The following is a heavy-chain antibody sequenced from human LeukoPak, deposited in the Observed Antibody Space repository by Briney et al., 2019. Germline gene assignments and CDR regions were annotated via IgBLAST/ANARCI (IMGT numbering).Heavy chain of an antibody. D-gene: IGHD4-17*01. CDR1: GFTFSSYW. CDR2: INSDGSST. J-gene: IGHJ5*02. CDR3: TRDHGDYGNFFGP. V-gene: IGHV3-74*01. Sequence: QAGGSLRLSCVASGFTFSSYWMHWVRQAPGKGLVWVSRINSDGSSTSYADSVKGRFTISRDNAKNTLYLQMNSLRVEDTAVYYCTRDHGDYGNFFGPWGQGTLVTVSS.